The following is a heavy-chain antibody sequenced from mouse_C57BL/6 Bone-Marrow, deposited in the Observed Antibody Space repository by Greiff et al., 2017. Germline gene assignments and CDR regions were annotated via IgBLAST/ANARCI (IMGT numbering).Heavy chain of an antibody. CDR2: IDPENGDT. D-gene: IGHD1-1*01. V-gene: IGHV14-4*01. CDR3: TTYSRWGSGSPFAY. Sequence: EVKLQESGAELVRPGASVKLSCTASGFNIKDDYMHWVKQRPEQGLEWIGWIDPENGDTEYASKFQGKATITADTSSNTAYLQLSSLTSEDTAVYYCTTYSRWGSGSPFAYWGQGTLVTVSA. CDR1: GFNIKDDY. J-gene: IGHJ3*01.